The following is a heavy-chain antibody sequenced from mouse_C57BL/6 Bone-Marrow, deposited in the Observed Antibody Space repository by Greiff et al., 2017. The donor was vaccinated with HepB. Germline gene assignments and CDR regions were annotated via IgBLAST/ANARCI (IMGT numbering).Heavy chain of an antibody. J-gene: IGHJ2*01. Sequence: QVQLQQSGPELVRPGASVKISCKAPGYTFTRHWMQWVRPRPGQGLEWIGEIFPGSGSTYYNEKFKGKATLTVDTSSSTAYMQLSSLTSEDSAVYFCARGLRGYLDYWGQGTTLTVSS. CDR3: ARGLRGYLDY. D-gene: IGHD2-4*01. CDR2: IFPGSGST. V-gene: IGHV1-56*01. CDR1: GYTFTRHW.